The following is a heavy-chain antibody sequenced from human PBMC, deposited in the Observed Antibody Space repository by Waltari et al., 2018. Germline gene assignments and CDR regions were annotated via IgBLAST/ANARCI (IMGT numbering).Heavy chain of an antibody. D-gene: IGHD7-27*01. CDR3: TRDAFWAHDY. J-gene: IGHJ4*02. CDR1: GFSFSYYL. Sequence: EVQLVESGGGSVQPGGSLRLSCAASGFSFSYYLMAWVRQAPGKGLGWVDNINEDGRDRYYVDSVKGRFTISRDNAKNRLYLQMNSLRVDDTAVYYCTRDAFWAHDYWGQGTLVTVSS. V-gene: IGHV3-7*01. CDR2: INEDGRDR.